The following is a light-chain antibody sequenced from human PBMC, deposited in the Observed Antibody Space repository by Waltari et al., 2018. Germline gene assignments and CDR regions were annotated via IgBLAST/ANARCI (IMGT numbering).Light chain of an antibody. CDR2: ENF. CDR3: ATWDSSLSAGV. CDR1: IPHLGIKS. J-gene: IGLJ1*01. V-gene: IGLV1-51*01. Sequence: QSVLTQPPSVSAAPGPLVRIPCSGSIPHLGIKSVSWDQNLPETSPKLLIYENFQRPSGIPHRFYGSKSGTSATLDITGLQTGDEGDYYCATWDSSLSAGVFGTGTKVTVL.